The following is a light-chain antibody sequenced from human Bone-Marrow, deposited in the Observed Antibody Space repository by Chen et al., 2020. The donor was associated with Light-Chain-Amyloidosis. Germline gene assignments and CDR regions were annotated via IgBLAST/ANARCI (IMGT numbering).Light chain of an antibody. V-gene: IGLV3-25*03. CDR2: KDS. CDR3: QSADSSGTYVV. Sequence: SYELTQPPSVSVSPGQTARITCSGDALPKQYAYCYQQKPGQAPVLVIYKDSERPSGIPERFSGSSSGTTVTLTIRGGQAEDEADYYCQSADSSGTYVVFGGGTKLTVL. CDR1: ALPKQY. J-gene: IGLJ2*01.